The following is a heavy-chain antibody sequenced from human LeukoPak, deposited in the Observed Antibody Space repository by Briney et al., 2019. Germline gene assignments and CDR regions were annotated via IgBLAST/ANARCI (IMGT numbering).Heavy chain of an antibody. Sequence: SETLSLTCAVYGGSFSGHYWSWIRQPPGKGLEWIGEISHSGSTNYNPSLKSRVTMSVDTSKNQFSLKLSSVTAADTGVYYCARGQWLDNYWGQGTLVTVSS. V-gene: IGHV4-34*01. J-gene: IGHJ4*02. CDR3: ARGQWLDNY. CDR2: ISHSGST. CDR1: GGSFSGHY. D-gene: IGHD6-19*01.